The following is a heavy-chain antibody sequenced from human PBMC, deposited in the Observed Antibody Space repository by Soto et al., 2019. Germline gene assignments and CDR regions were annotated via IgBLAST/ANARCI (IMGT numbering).Heavy chain of an antibody. J-gene: IGHJ4*02. CDR1: GFTVSSNY. CDR2: IYSGGSN. D-gene: IGHD3-10*01. V-gene: IGHV3-53*02. CDR3: AWGFYGSVWRDH. Sequence: EVQMVETGGGLIQPGGSLRLSCAASGFTVSSNYMNWIRQAPGKGLAWISAIYSGGSNDYADSAKGRFTISRDNSKNSEHLQMHSLSAEDAAVYYCAWGFYGSVWRDHWGQGTLVTVSS.